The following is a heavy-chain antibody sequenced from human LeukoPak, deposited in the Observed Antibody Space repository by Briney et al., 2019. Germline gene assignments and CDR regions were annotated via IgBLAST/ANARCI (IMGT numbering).Heavy chain of an antibody. J-gene: IGHJ4*02. CDR3: ARDGPAGTSQDY. CDR2: IKEDGSEK. V-gene: IGHV3-7*03. CDR1: GFTFSSYW. D-gene: IGHD1-1*01. Sequence: QTGGSLRLSCAASGFTFSSYWMSWVRQAPGKGLEWVANIKEDGSEKYHVDSVKGRFTISRDNAKNSLFLQMNSLRAEDTAVYHCARDGPAGTSQDYWGQGILVTVSS.